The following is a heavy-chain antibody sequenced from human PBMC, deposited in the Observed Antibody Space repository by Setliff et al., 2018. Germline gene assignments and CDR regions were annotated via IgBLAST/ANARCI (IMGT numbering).Heavy chain of an antibody. CDR2: INPSGGST. Sequence: ASVKVSCKASGYTFTSYYMHWVRQAPGQGLEWMGIINPSGGSTSYAQKFQGRVTMTRDTSTSTVYMELSSLRSEDTAVYYCTTSPISSGWHSNFDYNMDVWGQGTTVTVS. V-gene: IGHV1-46*03. J-gene: IGHJ6*02. CDR1: GYTFTSYY. CDR3: TTSPISSGWHSNFDYNMDV. D-gene: IGHD6-19*01.